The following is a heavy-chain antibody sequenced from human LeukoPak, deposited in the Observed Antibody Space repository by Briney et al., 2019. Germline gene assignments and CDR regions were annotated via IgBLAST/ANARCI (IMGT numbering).Heavy chain of an antibody. CDR2: INPSGGST. J-gene: IGHJ4*02. CDR3: ARDTTKNDYYDSSGTFDY. CDR1: GYTFTSYY. D-gene: IGHD3-22*01. Sequence: GASVKVSCKASGYTFTSYYMHWVRQAPGQGLEWMGIINPSGGSTSYAQKFQGRVTMTRDTSTSTAYMELSSLRSEDTAVYYCARDTTKNDYYDSSGTFDYWGQGTLVTVSS. V-gene: IGHV1-46*01.